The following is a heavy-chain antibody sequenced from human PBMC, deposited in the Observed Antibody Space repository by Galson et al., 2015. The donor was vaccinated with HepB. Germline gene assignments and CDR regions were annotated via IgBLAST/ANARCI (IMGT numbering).Heavy chain of an antibody. Sequence: QSGAEVKKPGESLRISCKGSGYSFTSYWISWVRQMPGKGLEWMGRIDPSDSYTNYSPSFQGHVTISADKSISTAYLQWSSLKASDTAMYSCARHQSTSPYQRPPAENDYWGQGTLVNVS. CDR1: GYSFTSYW. CDR3: ARHQSTSPYQRPPAENDY. J-gene: IGHJ4*02. D-gene: IGHD2-2*01. CDR2: IDPSDSYT. V-gene: IGHV5-10-1*01.